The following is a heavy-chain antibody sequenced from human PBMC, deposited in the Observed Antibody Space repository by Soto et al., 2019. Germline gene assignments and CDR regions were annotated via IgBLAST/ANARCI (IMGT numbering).Heavy chain of an antibody. Sequence: GGSLRLSCAASGFTFSSYVMNWVRQAPGKGLEWVSSLGGNGGSSHYADTVKGRFTISRDNSKNTLFLQMNSLRAEDTAVYYCATDITTGIGWYDYFDYWGQGTLVTVSS. CDR1: GFTFSSYV. CDR3: ATDITTGIGWYDYFDY. D-gene: IGHD6-19*01. CDR2: LGGNGGSS. J-gene: IGHJ4*02. V-gene: IGHV3-23*01.